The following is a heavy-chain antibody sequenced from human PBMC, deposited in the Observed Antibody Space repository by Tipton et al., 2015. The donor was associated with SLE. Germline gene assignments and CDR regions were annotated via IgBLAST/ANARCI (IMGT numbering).Heavy chain of an antibody. CDR3: ARGRRPVIRYFDGPKGAFFDS. Sequence: LRLSCAVYGGSFNGHYWNWFRQSPGKGLEWIGESNESGITHYNSSLKSRVTISVDTSKNQFSLRLTSVTAADTALYYCARGRRPVIRYFDGPKGAFFDSWGQGNLVTVSS. CDR1: GGSFNGHY. D-gene: IGHD3-9*01. CDR2: SNESGIT. J-gene: IGHJ4*02. V-gene: IGHV4-34*01.